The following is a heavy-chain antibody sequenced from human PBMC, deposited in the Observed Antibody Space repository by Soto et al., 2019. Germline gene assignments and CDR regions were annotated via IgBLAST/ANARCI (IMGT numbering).Heavy chain of an antibody. Sequence: WGSLRLSCTGPGITVNSDGMHWFCPSLGNGLEWVAVICYDGSNKYYSDSAKDRFTISRDNSKNTQYLQMDSVRAEDTAVYYCARDRSAGNYFYYGMDVWGQGTTVTVSS. CDR3: ARDRSAGNYFYYGMDV. V-gene: IGHV3-33*01. J-gene: IGHJ6*02. D-gene: IGHD1-1*01. CDR1: GITVNSDG. CDR2: ICYDGSNK.